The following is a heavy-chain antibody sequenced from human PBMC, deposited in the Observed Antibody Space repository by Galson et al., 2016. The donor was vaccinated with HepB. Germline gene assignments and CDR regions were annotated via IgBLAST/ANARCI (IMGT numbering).Heavy chain of an antibody. V-gene: IGHV1-24*01. D-gene: IGHD4-17*01. J-gene: IGHJ4*02. Sequence: SCKVSGYTLTELSMHWVRQAPGKGLEWMGGFDPEDGETIYAQKFQGRVTMTEDTSTDTAYMELSSLRSEDTAVCYCATDRYGDLHFDYWGQGTLVTVSS. CDR3: ATDRYGDLHFDY. CDR1: GYTLTELS. CDR2: FDPEDGET.